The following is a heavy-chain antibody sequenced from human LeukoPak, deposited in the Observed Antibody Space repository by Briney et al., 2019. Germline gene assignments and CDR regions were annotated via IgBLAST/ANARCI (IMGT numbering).Heavy chain of an antibody. CDR3: ARDPLKRAFDI. CDR1: GFTFSSYA. V-gene: IGHV3-21*01. CDR2: ISSTSSYI. Sequence: PGRSLRLSCAASGFTFSSYAMHWVRQAPGKGLEWVSSISSTSSYIYYADSVKGRFTISRDNAKNSLYLQMNSLRAEDTAVYYCARDPLKRAFDIWAKGQWSPSLQ. J-gene: IGHJ3*02.